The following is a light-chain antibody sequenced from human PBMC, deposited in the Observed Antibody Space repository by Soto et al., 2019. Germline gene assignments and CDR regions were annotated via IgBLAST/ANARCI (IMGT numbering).Light chain of an antibody. V-gene: IGLV2-8*01. CDR2: EVS. Sequence: QSALTQPPSASGSPGQSVTISCTGTSSDVGGYNYVSWYQQHPGKAPKLMIYEVSKRPSGVPDRFSGSKSGNTASLTVSGLQDDDEADYYCSSYAGSNTVVFGGGTKLTVL. CDR1: SSDVGGYNY. J-gene: IGLJ2*01. CDR3: SSYAGSNTVV.